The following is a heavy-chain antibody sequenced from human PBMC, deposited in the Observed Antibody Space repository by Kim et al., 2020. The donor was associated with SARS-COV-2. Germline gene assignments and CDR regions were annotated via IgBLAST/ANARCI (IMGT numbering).Heavy chain of an antibody. V-gene: IGHV1-46*01. CDR2: IGPSSGST. D-gene: IGHD1-26*01. CDR1: GYTFTTYY. J-gene: IGHJ4*02. CDR3: ARKNGGSYYFDS. Sequence: ASVKVSCKASGYTFTTYYIHWVRQAPGQGLEWMGIIGPSSGSTSYAQKFQGRVTMTRDTSTSTAYMELSSLRSEDTAVYYCARKNGGSYYFDSWGQGTLVTVPS.